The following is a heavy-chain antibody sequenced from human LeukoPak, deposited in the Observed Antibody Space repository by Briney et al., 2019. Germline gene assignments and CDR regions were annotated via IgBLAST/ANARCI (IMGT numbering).Heavy chain of an antibody. V-gene: IGHV4-59*11. Sequence: SETLSLTCTVSGGSISSHFWSWIRQPPGKGLEWIGNIYNSGTTNYNPSLESRVTISVDTSKNQLSLQLTSVTAADTAVYYCTKATQWLAFDYWGRGTLVAVSS. CDR1: GGSISSHF. D-gene: IGHD6-19*01. CDR2: IYNSGTT. J-gene: IGHJ4*02. CDR3: TKATQWLAFDY.